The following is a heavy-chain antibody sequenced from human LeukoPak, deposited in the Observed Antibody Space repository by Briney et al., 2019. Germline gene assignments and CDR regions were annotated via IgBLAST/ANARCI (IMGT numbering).Heavy chain of an antibody. CDR3: AKGWRDCSGGNCYSHEVGDMDV. J-gene: IGHJ6*03. CDR2: ISSSGSTI. V-gene: IGHV3-48*03. D-gene: IGHD2-15*01. Sequence: PGGSLRLSCAASGFTFSSYEMNWVRQAPGKGLEWVSYISSSGSTIYYADSVKGRFTISRDNAKNSLYLQMNSLRAEDTAVYYCAKGWRDCSGGNCYSHEVGDMDVWGKGTTVTVSS. CDR1: GFTFSSYE.